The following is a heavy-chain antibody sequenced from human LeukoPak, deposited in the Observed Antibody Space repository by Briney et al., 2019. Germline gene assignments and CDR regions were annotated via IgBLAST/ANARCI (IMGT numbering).Heavy chain of an antibody. CDR2: ISYDGSNK. CDR1: GFTFSNYA. CDR3: AKTLTADVWGSYGDY. D-gene: IGHD3-16*01. Sequence: PGGSLRLSCAASGFTFSNYALHWVRQAPGKGLEWVAVISYDGSNKYYADSVKGRFTISRDNSKNTLYLQMNSLRAEDTAVYYCAKTLTADVWGSYGDYWGQGTLVTVSS. J-gene: IGHJ4*02. V-gene: IGHV3-30*18.